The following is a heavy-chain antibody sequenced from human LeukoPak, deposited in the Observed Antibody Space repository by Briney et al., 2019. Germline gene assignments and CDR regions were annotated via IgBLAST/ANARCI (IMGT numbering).Heavy chain of an antibody. Sequence: GGSLRLSCAASGSTFDDYAMHWVRQAPGKGLEWVSGISWNSGSIGYADSVKGRFTISRDNAKNSLYLQMNSLRAEDTALYFCEKNTAYEILTGPFDIWGQGTMVTVSS. D-gene: IGHD3-9*01. J-gene: IGHJ3*02. CDR1: GSTFDDYA. CDR3: EKNTAYEILTGPFDI. V-gene: IGHV3-9*01. CDR2: ISWNSGSI.